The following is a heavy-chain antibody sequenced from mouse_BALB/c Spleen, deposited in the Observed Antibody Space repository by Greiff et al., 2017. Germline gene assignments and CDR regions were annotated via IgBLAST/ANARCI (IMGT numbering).Heavy chain of an antibody. CDR2: IWAGGST. D-gene: IGHD1-1*01. CDR1: GFSLTSYG. Sequence: VQLQQSGPGLVAPSQSLSITCTVSGFSLTSYGVHWVRQPPGKGLEWLGVIWAGGSTNYNSALMSRLSISKDNSKSQVFLKMNSLQTDDTAMYYCAREGLLLRFSYAMDYWGQGTSVTVSS. J-gene: IGHJ4*01. V-gene: IGHV2-9*02. CDR3: AREGLLLRFSYAMDY.